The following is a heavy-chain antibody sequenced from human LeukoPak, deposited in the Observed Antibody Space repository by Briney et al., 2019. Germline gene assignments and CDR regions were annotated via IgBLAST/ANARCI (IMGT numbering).Heavy chain of an antibody. J-gene: IGHJ3*02. CDR2: ISSNGGST. CDR3: ARDSGELERGPAFDI. CDR1: GFTFSSYA. D-gene: IGHD1-1*01. V-gene: IGHV3-64*01. Sequence: GGSLRLSCAASGFTFSSYAVHWVRQAPGKGLEYVSAISSNGGSTYYANSVKGRFTISRDNSKNTLYLQMGSLRAEDMAVYYCARDSGELERGPAFDIWGQGTMVTVSS.